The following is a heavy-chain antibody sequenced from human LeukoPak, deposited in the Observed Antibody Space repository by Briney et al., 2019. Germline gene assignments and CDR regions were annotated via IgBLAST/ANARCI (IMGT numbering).Heavy chain of an antibody. D-gene: IGHD3-22*01. Sequence: GESLKISCKGSGYSFTSYWIGWVRQAPGKGLEWVGFIRSKAYGGTTEYAASVKGRFTISRDDSKSIAYLQMNSLKTEDTAVYYCTKTYDSSEPYDYWGQGTLVTVSS. CDR3: TKTYDSSEPYDY. CDR2: IRSKAYGGTT. V-gene: IGHV3-49*02. CDR1: GYSFTSYW. J-gene: IGHJ4*02.